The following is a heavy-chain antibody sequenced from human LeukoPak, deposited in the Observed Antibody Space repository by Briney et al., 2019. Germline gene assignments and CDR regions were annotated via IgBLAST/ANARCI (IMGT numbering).Heavy chain of an antibody. CDR1: GYTFTSYA. J-gene: IGHJ6*03. Sequence: ASVKVSCKASGYTFTSYAMNWVRQAPGQGLEWMGWINTNTGNPTYAQGFTGRFVFSLDTSVSTAYLQISSLKAEDTAVYYCARDLGTHATSYYYYMDVWGKGTTVTISS. CDR3: ARDLGTHATSYYYYMDV. CDR2: INTNTGNP. V-gene: IGHV7-4-1*02.